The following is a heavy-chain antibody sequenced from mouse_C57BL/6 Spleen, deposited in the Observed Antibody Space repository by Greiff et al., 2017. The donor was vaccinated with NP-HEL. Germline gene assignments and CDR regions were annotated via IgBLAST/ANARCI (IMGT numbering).Heavy chain of an antibody. CDR3: TTLRRGNY. V-gene: IGHV14-4*01. J-gene: IGHJ2*01. D-gene: IGHD2-12*01. CDR1: GFNIKDDY. CDR2: IDPENGDT. Sequence: EVKLQESGAELVRPGASVKLSCTASGFNIKDDYMHWVKQRPEQGLEWIGWIDPENGDTEYASKFQGKATITADTSSNTAYLQLSSLTSEDTAVYYCTTLRRGNYWGQGTTLTVSS.